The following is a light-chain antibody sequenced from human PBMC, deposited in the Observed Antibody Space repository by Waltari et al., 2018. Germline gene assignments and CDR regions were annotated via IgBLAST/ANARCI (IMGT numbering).Light chain of an antibody. V-gene: IGLV2-14*01. Sequence: QSALTQPASVSGSPGQSITISCTGTSNDVGGYGYVSWYQQYPGRAPKLIIYEVTYRPPGISTRFSGSKSGNTASLTISGLQADDEADYYCSSHTSTVPHVFGTGTRVTV. J-gene: IGLJ1*01. CDR3: SSHTSTVPHV. CDR1: SNDVGGYGY. CDR2: EVT.